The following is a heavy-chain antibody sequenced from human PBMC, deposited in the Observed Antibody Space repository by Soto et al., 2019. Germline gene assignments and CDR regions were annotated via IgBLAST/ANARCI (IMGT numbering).Heavy chain of an antibody. CDR2: IIPIFGTA. D-gene: IGHD2-15*01. J-gene: IGHJ6*02. CDR3: ARDTLYCSGGSCYHYYYSGMDV. V-gene: IGHV1-69*06. Sequence: ASVKVSCKASGGTFSSYAISWVRQAPGQGLEWMGGIIPIFGTANYAQKFQGRVTITADKSTSTAYMELSSLRSEDTAVYYCARDTLYCSGGSCYHYYYSGMDVWGQGTTVTVSS. CDR1: GGTFSSYA.